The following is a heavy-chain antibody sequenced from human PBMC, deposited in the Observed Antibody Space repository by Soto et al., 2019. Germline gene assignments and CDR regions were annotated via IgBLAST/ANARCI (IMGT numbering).Heavy chain of an antibody. CDR1: GGSISSYY. Sequence: SETLSLTCTVSGGSISSYYWSWIRQPPGKGLEWIGYIYYSGSTNYNPSLKSRVTISVDTSKNQFSLKLSSVTAADTAVYFCARLDADWFDPWGQGTLVTVSS. J-gene: IGHJ5*02. D-gene: IGHD2-2*01. V-gene: IGHV4-59*08. CDR2: IYYSGST. CDR3: ARLDADWFDP.